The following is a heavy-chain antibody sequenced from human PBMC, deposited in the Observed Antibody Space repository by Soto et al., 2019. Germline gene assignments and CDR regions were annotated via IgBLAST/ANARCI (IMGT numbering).Heavy chain of an antibody. CDR3: AKELTGSAPY. Sequence: ASVKVSCKASSYTFSSHGISWVRQAPGQGLEWMGWISAYSGVTNYAQKFQGRVTMTTDTSTNTVYMELRSLRSDDTAVYYCAKELTGSAPYWGQGTLVTVSS. J-gene: IGHJ4*01. D-gene: IGHD2-15*01. CDR1: SYTFSSHG. CDR2: ISAYSGVT. V-gene: IGHV1-18*01.